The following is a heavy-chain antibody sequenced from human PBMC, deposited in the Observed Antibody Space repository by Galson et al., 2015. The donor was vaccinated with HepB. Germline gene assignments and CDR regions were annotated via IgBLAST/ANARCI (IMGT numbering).Heavy chain of an antibody. CDR1: GFTFSSYS. V-gene: IGHV3-64D*06. Sequence: SLRLSCAVSGFTFSSYSMHWVRQAPGKGLAYVSAINNDGDTTYYADSVKGRFTISRDNSKNTLYLQMSSLRAEDTAVYYCVKPGYDSTGYYSFGEGDSWGQGTLVTVSS. CDR2: INNDGDTT. CDR3: VKPGYDSTGYYSFGEGDS. J-gene: IGHJ4*02. D-gene: IGHD3-22*01.